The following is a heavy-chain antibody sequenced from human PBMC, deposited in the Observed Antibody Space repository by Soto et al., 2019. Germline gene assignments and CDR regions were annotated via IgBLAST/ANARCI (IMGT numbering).Heavy chain of an antibody. CDR3: AKRARALYGSGSYYVDY. CDR1: GFTFSSYG. CDR2: ISYDGGHE. J-gene: IGHJ4*02. D-gene: IGHD3-10*01. Sequence: GGSLRLSCAASGFTFSSYGMHWVRQAPGKGLEWVAVISYDGGHEYYADSVKGRFTISRDNSKNTLYLQMNTLRAEDTAVYYCAKRARALYGSGSYYVDYWGQGTLVTVSS. V-gene: IGHV3-30*18.